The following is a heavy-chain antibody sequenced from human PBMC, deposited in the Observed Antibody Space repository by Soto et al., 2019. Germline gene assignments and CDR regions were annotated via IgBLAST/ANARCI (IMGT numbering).Heavy chain of an antibody. D-gene: IGHD6-19*01. CDR1: GFTFRSSW. CDR2: INSDATTK. CDR3: ARGPTGWYGYDY. Sequence: EVQLVESGGGLVQPGGSLRLSCVASGFTFRSSWMHWVRQAPGKGLVWVSRINSDATTKNYADYVQGRFTIARDNAENTLYLQMDSLTVEDTAVYYCARGPTGWYGYDYWGQGTLVTVSS. J-gene: IGHJ4*02. V-gene: IGHV3-74*01.